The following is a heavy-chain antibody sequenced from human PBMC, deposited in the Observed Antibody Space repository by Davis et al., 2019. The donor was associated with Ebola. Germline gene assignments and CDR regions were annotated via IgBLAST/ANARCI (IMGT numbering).Heavy chain of an antibody. CDR2: IYDHST. D-gene: IGHD6-19*01. CDR1: GFTVSSNH. V-gene: IGHV3-53*05. Sequence: GGSLRFSCAASGFTVSSNHMGWVRQAPGKGLEWVSVIYDHSTAYADSVRGRFIISRDKSNNTLYLEMNSLRVDDTAVYYCATTQWLREFDNWGQGTLVTVSS. J-gene: IGHJ4*02. CDR3: ATTQWLREFDN.